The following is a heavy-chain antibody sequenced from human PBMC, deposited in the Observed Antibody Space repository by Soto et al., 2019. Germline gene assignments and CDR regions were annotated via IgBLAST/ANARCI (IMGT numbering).Heavy chain of an antibody. CDR3: ARLQAITGPPEDAFEM. D-gene: IGHD2-21*01. Sequence: PSETLCLTCTVSGGSINSRSYYWGWIRQPPGKGLEWIGSIFYSGSTYYNPSVQSRVTISVDTSKNQFSLMLSSVIAADTAVYYCARLQAITGPPEDAFEMWGPGTMVTVSS. V-gene: IGHV4-39*01. J-gene: IGHJ3*02. CDR1: GGSINSRSYY. CDR2: IFYSGST.